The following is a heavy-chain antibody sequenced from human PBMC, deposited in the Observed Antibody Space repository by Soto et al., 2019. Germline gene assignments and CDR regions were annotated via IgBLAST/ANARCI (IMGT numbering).Heavy chain of an antibody. V-gene: IGHV1-18*01. CDR1: GYTFTSYG. CDR2: ISAYNGNT. J-gene: IGHJ6*02. D-gene: IGHD3-16*01. Sequence: ASVKVSCKASGYTFTSYGISWVRQAPGQGLEWMGWISAYNGNTNYAQKLQGRVTMTTDTSTSTAYMELRSLRSDDTAVYYCARGRLPPVRLRAWGLAYYGMDVWGQGXTLTVYS. CDR3: ARGRLPPVRLRAWGLAYYGMDV.